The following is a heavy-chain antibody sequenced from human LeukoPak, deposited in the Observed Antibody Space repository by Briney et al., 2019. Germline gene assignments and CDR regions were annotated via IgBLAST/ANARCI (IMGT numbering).Heavy chain of an antibody. CDR3: ARGGDIVVVVAATHRFDP. CDR1: GGPFSGYY. D-gene: IGHD2-15*01. J-gene: IGHJ5*02. Sequence: PSETLSLTCAVYGGPFSGYYWSWIRQPPGKGLEWIGEINHSGSTNYNPSLKSRVTISVDTSKNQFSLKLNSVTAADTAVYYCARGGDIVVVVAATHRFDPRGQGTLVTVSS. CDR2: INHSGST. V-gene: IGHV4-34*01.